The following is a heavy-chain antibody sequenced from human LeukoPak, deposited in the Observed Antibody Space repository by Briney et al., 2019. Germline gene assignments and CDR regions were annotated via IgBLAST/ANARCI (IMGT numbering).Heavy chain of an antibody. CDR3: ARAKKGTPVPISYYYYAMDV. J-gene: IGHJ6*02. CDR2: ISGNGGST. CDR1: GFTFSTYA. Sequence: GGSLRLSCAASGFTFSTYAMNWVRQAPGKGLEWVSGISGNGGSTHYADSVEGRFTIARDNSNKTLFVQMNSLRDEDTGVYFCARAKKGTPVPISYYYYAMDVWGPGTTVTVSS. V-gene: IGHV3-23*01. D-gene: IGHD1/OR15-1a*01.